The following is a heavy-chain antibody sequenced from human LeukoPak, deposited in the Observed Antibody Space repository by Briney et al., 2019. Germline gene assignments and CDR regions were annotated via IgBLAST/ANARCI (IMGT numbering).Heavy chain of an antibody. Sequence: GGSQRLSCAASGFTFGSYGMSWVRQAPGKGLEWVSFITPNADRASYADSVKGRSTISRDNPRNTLYMQMNSLRDEDTAVYYCAIMHGYYDGSGYWVQWGQGTLVTVSS. CDR2: ITPNADRA. CDR3: AIMHGYYDGSGYWVQ. CDR1: GFTFGSYG. J-gene: IGHJ1*01. D-gene: IGHD3-22*01. V-gene: IGHV3-23*01.